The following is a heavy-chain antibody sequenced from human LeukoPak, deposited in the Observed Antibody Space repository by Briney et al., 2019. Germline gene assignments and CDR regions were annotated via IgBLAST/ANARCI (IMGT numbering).Heavy chain of an antibody. V-gene: IGHV3-21*01. D-gene: IGHD2-21*01. J-gene: IGHJ4*02. CDR1: GFTFNYYS. CDR3: ARDCGNLDFDY. Sequence: PGGSLRLSCAASGFTFNYYSINWVRPAPGEGLEWISSVSSLSNYIYYADSVKGRFTIARDNAKNSLYLQRKSLRAEDRAVYYCARDCGNLDFDYWGQGTLVTVSS. CDR2: VSSLSNYI.